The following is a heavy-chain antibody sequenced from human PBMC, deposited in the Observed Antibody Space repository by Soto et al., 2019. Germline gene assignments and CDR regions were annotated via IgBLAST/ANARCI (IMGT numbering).Heavy chain of an antibody. V-gene: IGHV1-69*13. CDR1: GGTFSSYA. CDR2: IIPIFGTA. CDR3: AREGVLEYSYRWFDP. Sequence: SVKVSCKASGGTFSSYAISWVRQAPGQGLEWMGGIIPIFGTANYAQKFQGRVTITADESTSTAYMELSSPRSEDTAVYYCAREGVLEYSYRWFDPWGQGTLVTVSS. D-gene: IGHD5-18*01. J-gene: IGHJ5*02.